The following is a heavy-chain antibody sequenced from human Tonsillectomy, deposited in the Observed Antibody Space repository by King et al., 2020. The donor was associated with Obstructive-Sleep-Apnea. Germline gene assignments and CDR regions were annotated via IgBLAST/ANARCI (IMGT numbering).Heavy chain of an antibody. CDR1: GYTFTSYA. V-gene: IGHV7-4-1*02. J-gene: IGHJ4*02. Sequence: VQLVESGSELKKPGASVKVSCKASGYTFTSYAMNWVRQAPGQGLEWMGWINTNTGNPTYAQGFTGRFVFSLYTSVSTAYLQISSLKAEDTAVYYCAIGREYYGSGSYYPSYFDYWGQGTLVTVSS. D-gene: IGHD3-10*01. CDR2: INTNTGNP. CDR3: AIGREYYGSGSYYPSYFDY.